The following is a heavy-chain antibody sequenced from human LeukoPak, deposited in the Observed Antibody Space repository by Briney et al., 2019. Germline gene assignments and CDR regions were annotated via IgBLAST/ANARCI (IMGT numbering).Heavy chain of an antibody. D-gene: IGHD3-22*01. CDR3: ARGRGYDSSGYYYVTSQGY. CDR1: GFTFSSYS. CDR2: ISSSSSYI. J-gene: IGHJ4*02. Sequence: GGSLRLSCAASGFTFSSYSMNWVRQAPGKGLEWVSSISSSSSYIYYADSVKGRFTISRDNAKTSLYLQMNSLRAEDTAVYYCARGRGYDSSGYYYVTSQGYWGQGTLVTVSS. V-gene: IGHV3-21*01.